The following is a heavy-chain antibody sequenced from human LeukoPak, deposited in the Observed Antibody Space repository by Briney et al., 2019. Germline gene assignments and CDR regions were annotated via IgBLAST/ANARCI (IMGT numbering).Heavy chain of an antibody. CDR2: INPSGGST. J-gene: IGHJ4*02. Sequence: ASVKVPCKASGYTFTSYYMHWVRQAPGQGLEWMGIINPSGGSTSYAQKFQGRVTITADESTSTAYMELSSLRSEDTAVYYCARDHLYGSGSYYTFDYWGQGTLVTVSS. CDR3: ARDHLYGSGSYYTFDY. V-gene: IGHV1-46*01. D-gene: IGHD3-10*01. CDR1: GYTFTSYY.